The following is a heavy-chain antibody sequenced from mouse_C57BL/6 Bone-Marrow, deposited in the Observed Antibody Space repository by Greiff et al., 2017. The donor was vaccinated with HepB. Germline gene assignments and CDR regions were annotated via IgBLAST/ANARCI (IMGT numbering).Heavy chain of an antibody. CDR1: GFPFSDYG. D-gene: IGHD1-1*01. Sequence: EVQVVESGGGLVQPGGSLKLSCAASGFPFSDYGMACVRQAPRKGPEWVAFISNLAYSIYYADTVTGRFTISRENAKNTLYLEMSSLRSEDTAMYYCARQTTPRYFDVWGTGTTVTVSS. CDR3: ARQTTPRYFDV. V-gene: IGHV5-15*01. CDR2: ISNLAYSI. J-gene: IGHJ1*03.